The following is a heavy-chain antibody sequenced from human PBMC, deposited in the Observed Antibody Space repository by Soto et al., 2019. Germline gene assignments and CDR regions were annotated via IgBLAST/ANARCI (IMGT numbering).Heavy chain of an antibody. CDR2: IIPFFGTA. D-gene: IGHD4-17*01. CDR1: GGTFSTFG. J-gene: IGHJ4*02. Sequence: SVKVSCKASGGTFSTFGISWARQAPGQGLEWMGGIIPFFGTARYSQKFEDRITITADESTNTVYMDLRSLTSEDTAIYYCAKSAPMDAGDKYYYDFWGQGALVTVSS. CDR3: AKSAPMDAGDKYYYDF. V-gene: IGHV1-69*13.